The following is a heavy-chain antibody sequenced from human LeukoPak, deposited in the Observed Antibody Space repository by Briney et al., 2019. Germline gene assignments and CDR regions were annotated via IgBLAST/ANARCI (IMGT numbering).Heavy chain of an antibody. CDR2: ISSSSGNI. CDR1: GFIFSSYS. V-gene: IGHV3-48*01. Sequence: GGSLTLSYVPSGFIFSSYSMNWARQAPGRGREWVSYISSSSGNISHAHCVKGRFTIYRDNAKNPLYQQMNSERADDPAVYDWARGQGSAWWGEGTLVTLSS. J-gene: IGHJ1*01. CDR3: ARGQGSAW.